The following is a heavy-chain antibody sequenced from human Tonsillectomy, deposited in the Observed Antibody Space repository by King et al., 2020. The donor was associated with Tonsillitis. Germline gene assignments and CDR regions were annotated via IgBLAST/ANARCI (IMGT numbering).Heavy chain of an antibody. CDR2: INPNSGGT. CDR3: ARGSGTVVRVHYYGMDF. D-gene: IGHD3-10*01. J-gene: IGHJ6*02. CDR1: GYTFTGYY. V-gene: IGHV1-2*02. Sequence: QLVQSGAEVKKPGASVKVSCKASGYTFTGYYMHWVRQAPGQGLEWMGWINPNSGGTNYAQKFQGRVTMTRDTSISTAYMELSRLRSDDTAVYYCARGSGTVVRVHYYGMDFWGHGTTVTVSS.